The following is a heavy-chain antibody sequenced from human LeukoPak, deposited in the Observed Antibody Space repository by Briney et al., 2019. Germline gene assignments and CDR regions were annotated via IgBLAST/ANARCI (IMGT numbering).Heavy chain of an antibody. CDR2: IYSSGSF. J-gene: IGHJ3*02. V-gene: IGHV4-4*07. CDR3: ARSGGSSSGSLGLWYSDI. D-gene: IGHD6-19*01. CDR1: GRSMSRYF. Sequence: KTSDTQSLTCTLCGRSMSRYFWTWTRHPAGGGLECLGHIYSSGSFKYNPALKSRVNMSIDTSKNQLSLKLISVTAADTAVYYCARSGGSSSGSLGLWYSDIWGQGTMVTVSS.